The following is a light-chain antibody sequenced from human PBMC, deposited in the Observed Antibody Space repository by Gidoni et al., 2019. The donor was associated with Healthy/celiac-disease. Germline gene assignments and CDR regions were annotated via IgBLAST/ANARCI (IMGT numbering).Light chain of an antibody. J-gene: IGLJ3*02. CDR1: SPNIGAGYD. CDR2: GTS. V-gene: IGLV1-40*01. Sequence: QSVLPQPPSVSGAPGQRVTISCTGSSPNIGAGYDVHWYQQLPGTAPKLLIYGTSNRPSGVPDRFSGSKSGTSASLAITGLQAEDEADYYCQSYDSSLSGSVFGGGTKLTVL. CDR3: QSYDSSLSGSV.